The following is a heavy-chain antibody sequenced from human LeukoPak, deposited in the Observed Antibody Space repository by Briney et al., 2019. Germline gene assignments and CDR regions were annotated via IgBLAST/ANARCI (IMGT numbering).Heavy chain of an antibody. D-gene: IGHD6-13*01. J-gene: IGHJ6*02. CDR3: ARDMRSSSRQAYYYYYYGMDV. CDR1: GGTFSSYA. CDR2: IIPIFGTA. Sequence: GASVKVSCKAYGGTFSSYAISWVRQAPGQGLEWMGGIIPIFGTANYAQKFQGRVTITADESTSTAYMELSSLRSEDTAVYYCARDMRSSSRQAYYYYYYGMDVWGQGTTVTVSS. V-gene: IGHV1-69*13.